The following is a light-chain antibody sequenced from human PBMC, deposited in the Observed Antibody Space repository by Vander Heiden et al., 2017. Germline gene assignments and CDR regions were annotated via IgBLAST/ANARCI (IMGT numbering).Light chain of an antibody. Sequence: EIVLTQPPASLSLSPGERPTLCCRASQSFTRTYLAWYQQKPGQAPRLLIYGASTRATGIPERFSGSGSGTDFTLTINRLEAEDSAVYYCQQYGSSLDTFGQGTKLDIK. CDR3: QQYGSSLDT. V-gene: IGKV3-20*01. CDR1: QSFTRTY. CDR2: GAS. J-gene: IGKJ2*01.